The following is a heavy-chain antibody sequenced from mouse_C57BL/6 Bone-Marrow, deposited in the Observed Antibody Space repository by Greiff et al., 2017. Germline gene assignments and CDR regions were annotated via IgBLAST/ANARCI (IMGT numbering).Heavy chain of an antibody. CDR2: INPSSGYT. V-gene: IGHV1-4*01. Sequence: QVQLQQSGAELARPGASVKMSCKASGYTFTSYTMHWVKQRPGQGLEWIGYINPSSGYTKYNQKFKDKATLTAYKSSSTAYMQLSSLTSEDSAVYYCAMGGLRFAYWGQGTLVTVSA. CDR1: GYTFTSYT. D-gene: IGHD2-4*01. CDR3: AMGGLRFAY. J-gene: IGHJ3*01.